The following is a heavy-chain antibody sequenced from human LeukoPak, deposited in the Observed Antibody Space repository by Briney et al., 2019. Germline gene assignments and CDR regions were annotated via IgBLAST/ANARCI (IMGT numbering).Heavy chain of an antibody. CDR2: ISSSSSYI. CDR1: GFTFSSYS. CDR3: ARDFQGSNWFDP. Sequence: GGSLRLSCAACGFTFSSYSMNWVRQAPGKGLEWVSSISSSSSYIYYADSVKGRFTISRANAKNSLYLQMNSLRAEDTAVYYCARDFQGSNWFDPWGQGTLVTVSS. V-gene: IGHV3-21*01. D-gene: IGHD3-10*01. J-gene: IGHJ5*02.